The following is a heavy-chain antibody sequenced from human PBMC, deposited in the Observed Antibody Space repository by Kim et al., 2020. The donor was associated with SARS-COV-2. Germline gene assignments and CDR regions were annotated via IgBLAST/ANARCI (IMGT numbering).Heavy chain of an antibody. J-gene: IGHJ3*02. D-gene: IGHD6-19*01. V-gene: IGHV4-34*01. CDR3: ARGSYLNVKAHVIIAVAGTTLHAFDI. CDR2: INHSGST. Sequence: SETLSLTCAVYGGSFSGYYWSWIRQPPGKGLEWIGEINHSGSTNYNPSLKSRVTISVDTSKNQFSLKLSSVTAADTAVYYCARGSYLNVKAHVIIAVAGTTLHAFDIWGQGTMVTVSS. CDR1: GGSFSGYY.